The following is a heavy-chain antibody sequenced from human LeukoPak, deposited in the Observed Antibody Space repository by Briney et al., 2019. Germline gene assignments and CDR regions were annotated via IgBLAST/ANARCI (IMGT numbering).Heavy chain of an antibody. CDR2: IYTSGST. V-gene: IGHV4-61*02. Sequence: SETLSLTCTVSGGSVSSGSYYWSWIRQPAGKGLEWIGRIYTSGSTNYNPSLKSRVTISVDTSKNQFSLKLSSVTAADTAVYYCARVLLGDCSSTSCYGGRRSYWGQGTLVTVSS. D-gene: IGHD2-2*01. J-gene: IGHJ4*02. CDR1: GGSVSSGSYY. CDR3: ARVLLGDCSSTSCYGGRRSY.